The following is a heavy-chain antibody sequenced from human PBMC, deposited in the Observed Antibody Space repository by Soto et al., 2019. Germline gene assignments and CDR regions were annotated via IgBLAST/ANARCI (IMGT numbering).Heavy chain of an antibody. CDR3: ARESSPEDFWSGPHYYYYMDV. Sequence: PSETLSLTCAVYGGSFSGYYWSWIRQPPGKGLEWIGEINHSGSTNYNPSLKSRVTISVDTSKNQFSLKLSSVTAADTAVYYCARESSPEDFWSGPHYYYYMDVWGKGTSVTVSS. J-gene: IGHJ6*03. V-gene: IGHV4-34*01. CDR1: GGSFSGYY. D-gene: IGHD3-3*01. CDR2: INHSGST.